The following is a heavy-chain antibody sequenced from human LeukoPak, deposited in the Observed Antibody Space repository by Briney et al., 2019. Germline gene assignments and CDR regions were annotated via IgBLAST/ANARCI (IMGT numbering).Heavy chain of an antibody. CDR3: TRVPRTAVAI. V-gene: IGHV1-8*01. D-gene: IGHD6-19*01. J-gene: IGHJ3*02. Sequence: GASVKVSCKASGYNFITYDINWVRQATGQGLEWLGYTNPNSGETDYAQKFQGRVTLTTDTSISTAFMELSSLTSEDTGIYYCTRVPRTAVAIWGQGTMVTVSS. CDR2: TNPNSGET. CDR1: GYNFITYD.